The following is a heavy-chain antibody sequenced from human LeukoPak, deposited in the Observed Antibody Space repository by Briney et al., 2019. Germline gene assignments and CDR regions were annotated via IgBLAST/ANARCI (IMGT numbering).Heavy chain of an antibody. D-gene: IGHD3-22*01. CDR3: ARIPDYYDSSGPGDY. CDR2: ISWNSGSI. V-gene: IGHV3-9*01. CDR1: GFTFDDYA. J-gene: IGHJ4*02. Sequence: GRSLRLSCAASGFTFDDYAMHWVRQAPGKGLEWVSGISWNSGSIGYADSVKGRFTISRDNAKNSLYLQMNSLRAEDTALYYCARIPDYYDSSGPGDYWGQGTLVTVSS.